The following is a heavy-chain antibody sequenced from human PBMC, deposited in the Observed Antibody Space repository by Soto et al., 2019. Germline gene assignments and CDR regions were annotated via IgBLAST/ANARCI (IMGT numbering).Heavy chain of an antibody. V-gene: IGHV1-3*01. CDR1: GFTFTSYA. CDR2: INAGNGNT. CDR3: SRESGYSYGFALDY. J-gene: IGHJ4*02. Sequence: QVQLVQSGAEVKKPGASVKVSCKASGFTFTSYAMHWVRQAPGQRREWMGWINAGNGNTKYSQKFQGRVTITRDTAASTVYMELSSLRSEDTAVYYCSRESGYSYGFALDYWGQGTLVTVSS. D-gene: IGHD5-18*01.